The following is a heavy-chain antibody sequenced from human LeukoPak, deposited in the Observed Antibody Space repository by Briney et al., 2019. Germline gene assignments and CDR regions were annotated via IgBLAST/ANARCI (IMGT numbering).Heavy chain of an antibody. Sequence: SQTLSLTCTVSGGSISSGGYYWSWIRQHPGKVLEWIGYIYYSGSTYYNPSLKSRVTISVATSKNQFSLKLSSVTAADTAVYYCARQACGGSGSCYPSWFDPWGQGTLVTVSS. V-gene: IGHV4-31*03. CDR1: GGSISSGGYY. J-gene: IGHJ5*02. CDR3: ARQACGGSGSCYPSWFDP. CDR2: IYYSGST. D-gene: IGHD2-15*01.